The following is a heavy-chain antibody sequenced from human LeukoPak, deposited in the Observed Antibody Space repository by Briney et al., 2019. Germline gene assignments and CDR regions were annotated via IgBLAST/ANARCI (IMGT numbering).Heavy chain of an antibody. V-gene: IGHV4-4*07. CDR2: IYTSGST. D-gene: IGHD1-1*01. J-gene: IGHJ4*02. CDR3: VLERRYFDY. CDR1: GGSTSSYY. Sequence: SETLSLTCTVSGGSTSSYYWSWIRQPAGKGLEWIGRIYTSGSTNYNPSLKSRVTMSVDTSKTQFPLKLSSVTAADTAVYYCVLERRYFDYWGQGTLVTVSS.